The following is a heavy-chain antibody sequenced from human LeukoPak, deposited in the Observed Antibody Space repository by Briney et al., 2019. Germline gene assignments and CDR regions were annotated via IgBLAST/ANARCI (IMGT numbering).Heavy chain of an antibody. CDR1: GYTFTSYG. Sequence: ASVKVSCKASGYTFTSYGIGWVRRAPGQGLEWMGWISAYNGNTNYAQKLQGRVTMTTDTSTSTAYMELRSLRSDDTAVYYCARGLAAAGVDYYYYYGMDVWGQGTTVTVSS. V-gene: IGHV1-18*01. CDR3: ARGLAAAGVDYYYYYGMDV. J-gene: IGHJ6*02. D-gene: IGHD6-13*01. CDR2: ISAYNGNT.